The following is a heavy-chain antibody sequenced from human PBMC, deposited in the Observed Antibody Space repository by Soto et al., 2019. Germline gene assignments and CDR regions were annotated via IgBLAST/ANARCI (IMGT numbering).Heavy chain of an antibody. V-gene: IGHV4-31*03. CDR3: ARDGPPIDYGDYTRPGLGMDV. Sequence: SETLSLTCTVSGGSISSGGYYWSWIRQHPGKGLEWIGYIYYSGSTYYNPSLKSRVTISVDTSKNQFSLKLSSVTAADTAVYYCARDGPPIDYGDYTRPGLGMDVWGQGTTVTVSS. CDR1: GGSISSGGYY. D-gene: IGHD4-17*01. J-gene: IGHJ6*02. CDR2: IYYSGST.